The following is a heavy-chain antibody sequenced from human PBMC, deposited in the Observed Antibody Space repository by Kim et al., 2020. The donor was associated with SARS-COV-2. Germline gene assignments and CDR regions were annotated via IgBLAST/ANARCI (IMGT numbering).Heavy chain of an antibody. J-gene: IGHJ5*02. D-gene: IGHD3-10*01. Sequence: SETLSLTCAVYGGSFSGYYWSWIRQPPGKGLEWIGEINHSGSTNYNPSLKSRVTISVDTSKNQFSLKLSSVTAADMAVYYCARGRVDYYGSGSYMGNWFDPWGQGTLVTVSS. CDR1: GGSFSGYY. CDR3: ARGRVDYYGSGSYMGNWFDP. V-gene: IGHV4-34*01. CDR2: INHSGST.